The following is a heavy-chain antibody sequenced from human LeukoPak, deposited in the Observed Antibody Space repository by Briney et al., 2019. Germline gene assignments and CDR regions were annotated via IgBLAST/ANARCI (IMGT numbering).Heavy chain of an antibody. V-gene: IGHV4-38-2*01. CDR2: IYHSGST. D-gene: IGHD3-22*01. CDR3: ARTAEYYYDSSGYFDY. CDR1: GYSISSGYY. J-gene: IGHJ4*02. Sequence: SETLSLTCAVSGYSISSGYYWGWIRQPPGKGLEWIGSIYHSGSTYYIPSLKSRVTISVDTSKNQFSLKLSSVTAADTAVYYCARTAEYYYDSSGYFDYWGQGTLVTVST.